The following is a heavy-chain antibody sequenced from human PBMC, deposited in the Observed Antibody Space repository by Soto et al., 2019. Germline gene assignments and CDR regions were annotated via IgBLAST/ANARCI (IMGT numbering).Heavy chain of an antibody. CDR2: INGDGGTT. CDR1: GFTFSSYW. Sequence: EVQLVESGGGLVQPGGSLRLSCAASGFTFSSYWMHWVRQAPGKGLVWVSRINGDGGTTNYAESVKGRFTISRDNDKNTLFLQMNRLRVEDAAVYYCARVGGSSWHWGQGTLVTVSS. D-gene: IGHD6-6*01. V-gene: IGHV3-74*01. J-gene: IGHJ4*02. CDR3: ARVGGSSWH.